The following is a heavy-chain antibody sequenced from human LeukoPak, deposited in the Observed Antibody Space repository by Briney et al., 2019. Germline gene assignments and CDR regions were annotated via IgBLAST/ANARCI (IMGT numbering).Heavy chain of an antibody. V-gene: IGHV3-23*01. D-gene: IGHD1-14*01. J-gene: IGHJ6*02. CDR2: ISGTGVGT. CDR3: AKVSGGGLYYDGMDV. CDR1: GFTFSSYA. Sequence: GGSLRLSCAASGFTFSSYAMSWVRQAPGKGLEWVSGISGTGVGTYYADSVKGRFTISRDNSKNTLFLQMNSLRAEDTAVYYCAKVSGGGLYYDGMDVWGQGTTVTVSS.